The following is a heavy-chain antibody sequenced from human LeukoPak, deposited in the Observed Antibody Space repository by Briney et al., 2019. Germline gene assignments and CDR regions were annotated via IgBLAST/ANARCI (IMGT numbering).Heavy chain of an antibody. V-gene: IGHV3-7*01. J-gene: IGHJ4*02. CDR2: INQDGSEK. CDR3: ARALDH. CDR1: GFTFSNYW. Sequence: GGSLRLSCEASGFTFSNYWMDWVRQAPGKGLEWVANINQDGSEKYYVESVKGRFTIFRDNTKNSLFLQMNSLRVEDTAVYYCARALDHWGQGTLVTVSS.